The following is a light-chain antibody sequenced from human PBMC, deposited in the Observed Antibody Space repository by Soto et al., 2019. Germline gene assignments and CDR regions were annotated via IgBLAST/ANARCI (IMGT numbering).Light chain of an antibody. CDR1: QSLSNSY. CDR2: HAS. J-gene: IGKJ2*01. Sequence: EIVLTQSPGTLSLSPGERATLSCRASQSLSNSYLAWYQQNPAQAPRLLIFHASSRATGIPDRFSGSGSGTDFTPTTIRLEPEVFGVYYLQQYGSPPVHFGEGPKVEIK. V-gene: IGKV3-20*01. CDR3: QQYGSPPVH.